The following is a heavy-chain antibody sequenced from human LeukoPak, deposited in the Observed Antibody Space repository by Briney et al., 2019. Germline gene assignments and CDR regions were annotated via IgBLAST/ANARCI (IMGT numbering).Heavy chain of an antibody. CDR2: ISSSGSTI. J-gene: IGHJ3*02. CDR1: GFTFSSYE. CDR3: ARGLEGYGDAFDI. V-gene: IGHV3-48*03. Sequence: GGSLRLSCAASGFTFSSYEMNWVRQAPGKGLEWVSYISSSGSTIYYADSVKGRFTISRDNAKNSLYLQMNGLRAEDTAVYYCARGLEGYGDAFDIWGQGTMVTVSS. D-gene: IGHD2-15*01.